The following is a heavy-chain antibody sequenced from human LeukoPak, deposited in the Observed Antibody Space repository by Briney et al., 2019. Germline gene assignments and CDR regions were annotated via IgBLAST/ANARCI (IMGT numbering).Heavy chain of an antibody. J-gene: IGHJ3*02. Sequence: PRGSLRLSCAASRFTLSSYSMNWVGQAPGKGREGVSFISSGSSTIYYEDLVKGRFTISRDNSKNTLYLQINSLKTQDTAVYYCPPMKTITTTDGSAFDIWGQGTMVTVSS. CDR3: PPMKTITTTDGSAFDI. D-gene: IGHD4-11*01. CDR2: ISSGSSTI. V-gene: IGHV3-48*01. CDR1: RFTLSSYS.